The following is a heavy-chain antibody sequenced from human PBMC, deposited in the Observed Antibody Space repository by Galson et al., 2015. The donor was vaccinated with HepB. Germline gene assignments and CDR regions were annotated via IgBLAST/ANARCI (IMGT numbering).Heavy chain of an antibody. D-gene: IGHD6-19*01. CDR2: ISSSSSYI. CDR1: GFTFSSYS. CDR3: ARGPRSSGWYCFDY. J-gene: IGHJ4*02. V-gene: IGHV3-21*01. Sequence: SLRLSCAASGFTFSSYSINWVRQAPGKGLEWVSSISSSSSYIYYADSVKGRFTISRDNAKNSLYLQMNSLRAEDTAVYYCARGPRSSGWYCFDYWGQGTLVTVSS.